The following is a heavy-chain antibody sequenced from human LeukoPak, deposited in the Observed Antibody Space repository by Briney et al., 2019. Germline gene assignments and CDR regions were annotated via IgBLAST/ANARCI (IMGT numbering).Heavy chain of an antibody. CDR2: IYTSGTT. D-gene: IGHD6-13*01. Sequence: PSQTLSLTCTVSGGSTSSGSYYWSWIRQPAGKGLEWIARIYTSGTTDYSPFLKSRVTISLDTSKNQLSLKLTSVTAADTAMYYCVREGGGSGWYNWFDPWGQGTLVTVSS. CDR3: VREGGGSGWYNWFDP. CDR1: GGSTSSGSYY. V-gene: IGHV4-61*02. J-gene: IGHJ5*02.